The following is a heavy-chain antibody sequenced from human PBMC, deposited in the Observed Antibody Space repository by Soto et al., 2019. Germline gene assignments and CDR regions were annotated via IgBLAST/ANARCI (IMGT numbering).Heavy chain of an antibody. V-gene: IGHV1-69*01. Sequence: QVHLVQSGAEVKKAGSSVKVSCKAPGGTFKNNGISWVRQAPGQGLEWMGGIIPVFGTTNYAQKFQRRLTITADDFTSTVYMELSRLRYEDTAVYYCARENGVAVATILYYFDYVGPGTLVTVSS. CDR2: IIPVFGTT. D-gene: IGHD5-12*01. CDR3: ARENGVAVATILYYFDY. CDR1: GGTFKNNG. J-gene: IGHJ4*02.